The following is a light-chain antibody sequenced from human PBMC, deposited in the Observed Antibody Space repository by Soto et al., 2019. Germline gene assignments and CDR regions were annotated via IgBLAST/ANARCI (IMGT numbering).Light chain of an antibody. Sequence: QPVLTQPPSASGTPGQRVTISCSGSSSNIGSNYVYWYQQLPGTAPKLLIYRNNQRPSGVPDRFSGSKSGTSASLAICGLRSEDEADYYCAAWDDSLSGRVFGGGTKVTVL. V-gene: IGLV1-47*01. CDR2: RNN. CDR3: AAWDDSLSGRV. CDR1: SSNIGSNY. J-gene: IGLJ3*02.